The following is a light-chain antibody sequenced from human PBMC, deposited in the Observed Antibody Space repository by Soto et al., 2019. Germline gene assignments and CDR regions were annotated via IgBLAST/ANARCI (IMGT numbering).Light chain of an antibody. CDR2: DVT. V-gene: IGLV2-11*01. Sequence: QSALTQPRSVSGSPGQSVTISCTGTSSDVGGSKFVSWYQQRPGKAPRLIIYDVTERPSGVPDRFSGSKSGNTASLTISGLQAEDEADYYCCSYAGTYTGVFGTGTKLTVL. CDR3: CSYAGTYTGV. CDR1: SSDVGGSKF. J-gene: IGLJ1*01.